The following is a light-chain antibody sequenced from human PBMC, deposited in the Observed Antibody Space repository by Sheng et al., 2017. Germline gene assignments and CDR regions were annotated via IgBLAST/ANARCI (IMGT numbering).Light chain of an antibody. V-gene: IGLV2-14*01. J-gene: IGLJ2*01. CDR2: DVS. Sequence: QSALTQPPSASGSPGQSVTISCTGTSSDVGGYNYVSWYQQHPGKAPKLMIYDVSNRPSGVSNRFSGSKSGNTASLTISGLQAEDEADHYCSSYTSSSTLVVFGGGTKLTVL. CDR1: SSDVGGYNY. CDR3: SSYTSSSTLVV.